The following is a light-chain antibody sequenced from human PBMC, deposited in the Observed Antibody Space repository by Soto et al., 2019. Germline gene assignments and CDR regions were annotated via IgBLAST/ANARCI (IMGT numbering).Light chain of an antibody. CDR2: GAS. Sequence: NVFRQSPRTLSLSPGEKNTHPRTARQSVSSSYLAWYQQKPGQAPRLLIYGASSRATGIPDRFSGSGSGTDVTLTISRLEPEDFAVYYCQQYGSSSITFGQGTRLEIK. CDR3: QQYGSSSIT. V-gene: IGKV3-20*01. CDR1: QSVSSSY. J-gene: IGKJ5*01.